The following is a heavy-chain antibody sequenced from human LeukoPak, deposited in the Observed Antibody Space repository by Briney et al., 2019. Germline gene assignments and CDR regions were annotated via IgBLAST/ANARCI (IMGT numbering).Heavy chain of an antibody. CDR2: ISSSSSYI. CDR3: ARDRPPWYDTYYYYGMDV. CDR1: GFTFSSYS. D-gene: IGHD3-22*01. V-gene: IGHV3-21*01. Sequence: KPGGSLRLSCAASGFTFSSYSMNWVRQAPGKGLEWVSSISSSSSYIYYADSVKGRFTISRDNAKNSLYLQMNSLRAEDTAVYYCARDRPPWYDTYYYYGMDVWGQGTTVTVSS. J-gene: IGHJ6*02.